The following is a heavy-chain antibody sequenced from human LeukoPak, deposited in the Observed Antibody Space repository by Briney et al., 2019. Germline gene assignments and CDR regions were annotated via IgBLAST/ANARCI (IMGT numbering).Heavy chain of an antibody. V-gene: IGHV4-59*01. D-gene: IGHD2-21*01. J-gene: IGHJ4*02. CDR3: ATTSGGADFMGYFDY. CDR2: IYDSGST. Sequence: SETLSLTCTVSGGSISSYHWSWIRQPPGKGLEWIGDIYDSGSTNYNPSLKSRVTISVDTSKNHLSLKLTSVTAADTAVYYCATTSGGADFMGYFDYWGQGALVSVSS. CDR1: GGSISSYH.